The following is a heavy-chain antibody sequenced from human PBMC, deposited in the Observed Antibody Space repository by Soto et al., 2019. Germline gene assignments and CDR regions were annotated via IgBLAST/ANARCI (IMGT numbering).Heavy chain of an antibody. CDR1: GYTFTGYY. CDR2: INPNSGGT. D-gene: IGHD2-2*01. Sequence: SVKVSCKASGYTFTGYYTHWVRQATGQGLEWMGWINPNSGGTNYAQKFQGWVTMTRDTSISTAYMELSRLRSDDTAVYYCARDGGYCSSTISSLWFDPWGQGTLVTVSS. V-gene: IGHV1-2*04. J-gene: IGHJ5*02. CDR3: ARDGGYCSSTISSLWFDP.